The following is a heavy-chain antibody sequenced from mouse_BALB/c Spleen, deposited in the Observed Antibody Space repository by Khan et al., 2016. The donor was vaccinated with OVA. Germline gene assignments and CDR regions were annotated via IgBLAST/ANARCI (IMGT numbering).Heavy chain of an antibody. CDR2: IDPRNGYT. D-gene: IGHD2-14*01. Sequence: QVQLKQSGAELAKPGASVKMSCKASGYTFTSYTIHWIKLRPGQGLEWIGYIDPRNGYTNYNQKFKDKATLTADKSSTTAYMPLSSLTSDDSAVYSCVRDGAYYRNGGWLAYWGQGTLVTVSA. CDR1: GYTFTSYT. V-gene: IGHV1-4*01. J-gene: IGHJ3*01. CDR3: VRDGAYYRNGGWLAY.